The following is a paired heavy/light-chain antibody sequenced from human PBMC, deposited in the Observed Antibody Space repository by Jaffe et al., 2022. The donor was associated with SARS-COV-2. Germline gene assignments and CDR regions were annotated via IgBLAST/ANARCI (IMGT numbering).Heavy chain of an antibody. CDR2: SRNKANSYTT. CDR3: TRNIAVAGTFYFDY. V-gene: IGHV3-72*01. Sequence: EVQLVESGGGLVQPGGSLRLSCAASGFIFSDHYMDWVRQAPGKGLEWVGRSRNKANSYTTEYAASVKGRFTISRDDSKNSLFLQMNSLKTEDTAVYYCTRNIAVAGTFYFDYWGQGTLVTVSS. J-gene: IGHJ4*02. CDR1: GFIFSDHY. D-gene: IGHD6-19*01.
Light chain of an antibody. J-gene: IGKJ4*01. Sequence: DIQLTQSPSFLSASVGDRVTITCRASQGISSYLAWYQEKPGKAPKLLIYAASTLQSGVPSRFSGSGSGTEFTLTISSLQPEDFATYYCQQLNSYPLTFGGGTKVEIK. CDR1: QGISSY. CDR3: QQLNSYPLT. CDR2: AAS. V-gene: IGKV1-9*01.